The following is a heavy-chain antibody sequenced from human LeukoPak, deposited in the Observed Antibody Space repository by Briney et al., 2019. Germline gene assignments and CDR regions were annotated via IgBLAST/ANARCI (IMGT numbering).Heavy chain of an antibody. J-gene: IGHJ4*02. D-gene: IGHD6-19*01. CDR2: IYYSGTT. V-gene: IGHV4-59*01. CDR3: ARGMIAVAGIFGY. Sequence: SETLSLTCTVSGGSNCSYYWSWIRQPPGKGLEWIGYIYYSGTTDYNPPLKSRVTISVDTSKNQFSLKLSSVTAADTAVYYRARGMIAVAGIFGYWGQGTLVTVSS. CDR1: GGSNCSYY.